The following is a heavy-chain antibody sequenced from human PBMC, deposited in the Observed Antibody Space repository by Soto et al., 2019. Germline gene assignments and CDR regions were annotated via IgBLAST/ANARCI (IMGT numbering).Heavy chain of an antibody. D-gene: IGHD3-3*01. J-gene: IGHJ1*01. Sequence: QVQLVQSGAEVKKPGSSVKVSCKASGGTFSSYAISWVRQAPGQGLEWMGGIIPIFGTANYAQKFQGRVTITADESTSTADMGLSSLRSEDTAVYYCARVHGAYYDCWSGPLQHWGQGTLVTVSS. CDR1: GGTFSSYA. V-gene: IGHV1-69*12. CDR3: ARVHGAYYDCWSGPLQH. CDR2: IIPIFGTA.